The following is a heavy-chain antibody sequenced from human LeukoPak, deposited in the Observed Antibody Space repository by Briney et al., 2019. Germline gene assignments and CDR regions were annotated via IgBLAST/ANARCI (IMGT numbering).Heavy chain of an antibody. V-gene: IGHV4-39*07. D-gene: IGHD4-11*01. CDR2: IYYSGST. CDR1: GGSISSSSYY. Sequence: SETLSLTCTVSGGSISSSSYYWGWIRQPPGKGLEWIGSIYYSGSTYYNPSLKSRVTISVDTSKNQFSLKLSSVTAADTALYYCARGMTTVTHFDYWGQGTLVTVSS. J-gene: IGHJ4*02. CDR3: ARGMTTVTHFDY.